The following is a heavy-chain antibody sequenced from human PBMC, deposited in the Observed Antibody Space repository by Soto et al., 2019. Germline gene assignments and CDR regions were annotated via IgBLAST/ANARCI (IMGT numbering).Heavy chain of an antibody. J-gene: IGHJ5*02. V-gene: IGHV4-34*01. CDR1: GGSFSGYY. Sequence: LSLTCAVYGGSFSGYYWSWIRQPPGKGLEWIGEINHSGSTNYNPSLKSRVTISVDTSKNQFSLKLSSVTAADTAVYYCARSRKGDWFDPWGQGTLVTVSS. CDR2: INHSGST. CDR3: ARSRKGDWFDP.